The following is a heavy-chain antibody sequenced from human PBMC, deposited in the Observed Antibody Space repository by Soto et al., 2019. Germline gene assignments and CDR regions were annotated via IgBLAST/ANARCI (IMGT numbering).Heavy chain of an antibody. D-gene: IGHD3-9*01. V-gene: IGHV1-69*01. J-gene: IGHJ4*02. CDR1: GGTFSSYA. CDR2: IIPIFGTA. Sequence: QVQLVQSGAEVKKPGSSVKVSCKASGGTFSSYAISWVRQAPGQGLEWMGGIIPIFGTANYAQKFQGRVTITADESTSTAYMELSSLRSEDTAVYYCARLVADYDILTGYPIFDYWGQGTLVTVSS. CDR3: ARLVADYDILTGYPIFDY.